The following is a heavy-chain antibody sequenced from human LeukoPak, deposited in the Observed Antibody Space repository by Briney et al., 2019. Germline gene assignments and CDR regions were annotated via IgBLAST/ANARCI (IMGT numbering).Heavy chain of an antibody. Sequence: PGGSLRLSCAASGFTFDDYGMSWVRQAPGKGLEWVSGINWNGGSTGYADSVKGRFTISRDNAKNFLYLQMNSLRAEDTALYYCARDPRVTYDSSGYYDYWGQGTLVTVSS. J-gene: IGHJ4*02. D-gene: IGHD3-22*01. CDR2: INWNGGST. CDR1: GFTFDDYG. V-gene: IGHV3-20*04. CDR3: ARDPRVTYDSSGYYDY.